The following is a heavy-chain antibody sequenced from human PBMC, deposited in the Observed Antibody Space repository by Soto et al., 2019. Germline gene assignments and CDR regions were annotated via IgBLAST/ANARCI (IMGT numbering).Heavy chain of an antibody. Sequence: SETLSLTCTVSGGSISSSSYYWGWIRQPPGKGLEWIGSIYYSGSTYYNPSLKSRVTISVDTSKNQFSLKLSSVTAADTAVYYCARRAPSGWYVPGAFDIWGQGTMVTVSS. D-gene: IGHD6-19*01. CDR2: IYYSGST. V-gene: IGHV4-39*01. CDR3: ARRAPSGWYVPGAFDI. J-gene: IGHJ3*02. CDR1: GGSISSSSYY.